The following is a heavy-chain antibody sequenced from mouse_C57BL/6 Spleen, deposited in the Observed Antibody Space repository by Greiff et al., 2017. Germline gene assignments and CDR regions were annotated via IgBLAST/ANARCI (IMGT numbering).Heavy chain of an antibody. CDR1: GYTFTDYE. D-gene: IGHD2-3*01. CDR2: IDPETGGT. V-gene: IGHV1-15*01. J-gene: IGHJ3*01. Sequence: QVQLQQSGAELVRPGASVTLSCKASGYTFTDYEMNWVKQTPVHGLEWIGAIDPETGGTDYNQKFKGKAILTADKSSSTAYMELRSLTSEDSAVSYVTLSDGYHGFAYWGQGTLVTVSA. CDR3: TLSDGYHGFAY.